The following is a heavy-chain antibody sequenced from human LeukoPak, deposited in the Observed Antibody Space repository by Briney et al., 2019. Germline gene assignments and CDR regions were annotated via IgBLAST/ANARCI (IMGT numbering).Heavy chain of an antibody. CDR1: GFLFSNSW. Sequence: GGSLRLSCEASGFLFSNSWMSWVRQAPGKGLEWVANINLDGSERNYVDSVKGRLTISRDNAKGSLYLQMNGLRAEDTAVYFCVRDRGYSSFDYWGQGTLVTVSS. J-gene: IGHJ4*02. V-gene: IGHV3-7*03. CDR2: INLDGSER. CDR3: VRDRGYSSFDY. D-gene: IGHD3-22*01.